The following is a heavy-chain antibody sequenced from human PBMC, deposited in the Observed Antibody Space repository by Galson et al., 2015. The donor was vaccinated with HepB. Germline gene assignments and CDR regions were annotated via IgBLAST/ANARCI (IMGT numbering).Heavy chain of an antibody. CDR1: GYSISSGYY. CDR2: IYHSGST. J-gene: IGHJ4*02. CDR3: ARDLGGRGGATPY. V-gene: IGHV4-38-2*02. D-gene: IGHD1-26*01. Sequence: LSLTCTVSGYSISSGYYWGWIRQPPGKGLEWIGSIYHSGSTYYNPSLKSRVTISVDTSKNQFSLKLSSVTAADTAVYYCARDLGGRGGATPYWGQGTLVTVSS.